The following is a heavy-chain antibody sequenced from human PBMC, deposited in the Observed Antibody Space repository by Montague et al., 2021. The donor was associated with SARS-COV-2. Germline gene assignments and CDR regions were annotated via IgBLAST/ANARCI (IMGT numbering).Heavy chain of an antibody. CDR3: ARGFDY. V-gene: IGHV4-59*02. CDR2: INYSGST. CDR1: GVSVTDYY. Sequence: SETLSLTCTVSGVSVTDYYWSWIRQPPGKGLEWIGYINYSGSTNYNPSLKSRVTISVDTSKNQFSLKLSSVTAADTAVCYCARGFDYWGQGTLVTVSS. J-gene: IGHJ4*02.